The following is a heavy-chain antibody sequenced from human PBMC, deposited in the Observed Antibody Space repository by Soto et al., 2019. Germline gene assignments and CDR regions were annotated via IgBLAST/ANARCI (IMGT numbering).Heavy chain of an antibody. CDR1: GFIFSNYA. Sequence: GGPLRLSCAASGFIFSNYAMHWVRQAPGKGLEWVALILFDGRNEYYADSVKGRFLISRDNSKNTLYLQMNSLRPEDTAVYYCAKDKPPKNDILTGYYSGFDYWGQGTLVTVSS. V-gene: IGHV3-30*18. J-gene: IGHJ4*02. D-gene: IGHD3-9*01. CDR2: ILFDGRNE. CDR3: AKDKPPKNDILTGYYSGFDY.